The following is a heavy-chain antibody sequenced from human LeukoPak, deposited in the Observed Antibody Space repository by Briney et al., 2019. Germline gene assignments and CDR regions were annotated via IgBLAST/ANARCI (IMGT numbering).Heavy chain of an antibody. CDR3: ARLAAADPFDY. D-gene: IGHD6-13*01. CDR2: INPNSGGT. V-gene: IGHV1-2*02. Sequence: ASVKVSCKASGYTFTCYYMHWVGQAPGQGRGWMGWINPNSGGTNYAQKFQGRVTMTRDTSISTAYMELSRLRSDDTAVYYCARLAAADPFDYWGQGTLVTVSS. CDR1: GYTFTCYY. J-gene: IGHJ4*02.